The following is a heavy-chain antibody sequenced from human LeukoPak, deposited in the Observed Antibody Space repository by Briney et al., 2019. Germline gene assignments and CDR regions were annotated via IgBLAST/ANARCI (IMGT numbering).Heavy chain of an antibody. CDR3: ARGGESGYYWFDA. CDR1: GLTVSSNY. Sequence: TGGSLRLSCEASGLTVSSNYMSWVRQAPGKGLEWVSVLFSGGNTKYLDSVKGRFTISRDNSKNTLYLQMNSLRADDTAVYYCARGGESGYYWFDAWGEGTLVTVSS. D-gene: IGHD3-3*01. V-gene: IGHV3-53*01. CDR2: LFSGGNT. J-gene: IGHJ5*02.